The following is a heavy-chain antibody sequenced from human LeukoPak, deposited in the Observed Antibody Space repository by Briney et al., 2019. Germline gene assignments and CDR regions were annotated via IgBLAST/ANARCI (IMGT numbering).Heavy chain of an antibody. CDR2: IYYSGST. Sequence: SETLSLTCTVSGGSISSSSYYWGWIRQPPGKGLEWIGYIYYSGSTNYNPSLKSRVTISVDTSKNQFSLKLSSVTAADTAVYYCARTLDAFDIWGQGTMVTVSS. J-gene: IGHJ3*02. CDR1: GGSISSSSYY. CDR3: ARTLDAFDI. V-gene: IGHV4-61*05.